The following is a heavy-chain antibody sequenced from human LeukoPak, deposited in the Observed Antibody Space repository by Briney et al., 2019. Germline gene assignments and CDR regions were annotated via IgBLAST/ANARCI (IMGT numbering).Heavy chain of an antibody. CDR3: ARSEVVPAANSYYFDY. D-gene: IGHD2-2*01. V-gene: IGHV1-69*13. CDR2: IIPIFGTA. CDR1: GGTFSSYA. J-gene: IGHJ4*02. Sequence: SVKVSCKASGGTFSSYAISWVQQAPGQGLEWMGGIIPIFGTANYAQKFQGRVTITADESTSTAYMELSSLRSEDTAVYYCARSEVVPAANSYYFDYWGQGTLVTVSS.